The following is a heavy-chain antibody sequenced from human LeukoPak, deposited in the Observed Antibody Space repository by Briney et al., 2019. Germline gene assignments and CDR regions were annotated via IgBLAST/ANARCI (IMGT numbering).Heavy chain of an antibody. J-gene: IGHJ4*02. CDR3: AKVGGGYSGYDY. CDR2: ISGSSGST. V-gene: IGHV3-23*01. CDR1: GFTFSSYA. Sequence: GGSLGLSCAASGFTFSSYAMSWVRQAPGKGLEWVSAISGSSGSTYYADSVKGRFTISRDNSKNTLYLQMNSLRAEDTAVYYCAKVGGGYSGYDYWGQGTLVTVSS. D-gene: IGHD5-12*01.